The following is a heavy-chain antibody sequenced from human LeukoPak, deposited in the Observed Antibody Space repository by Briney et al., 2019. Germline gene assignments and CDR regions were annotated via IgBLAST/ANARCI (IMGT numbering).Heavy chain of an antibody. CDR3: ARDENLGNYYYGMDV. J-gene: IGHJ6*02. V-gene: IGHV4-30-4*01. Sequence: KPSETLSLTCTVSGGSISSGDYYWSWIRQPPGKGLEWIGYIYYSGSTYYNPSLKSRVTISVDTSKNQFSLKLSSVTAADTAVYYCARDENLGNYYYGMDVWGQGTTVTVSS. D-gene: IGHD1-14*01. CDR1: GGSISSGDYY. CDR2: IYYSGST.